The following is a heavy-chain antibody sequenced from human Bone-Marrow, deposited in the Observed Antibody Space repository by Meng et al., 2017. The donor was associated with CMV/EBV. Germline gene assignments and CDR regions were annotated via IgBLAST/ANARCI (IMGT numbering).Heavy chain of an antibody. V-gene: IGHV1-69*05. CDR3: ARGVPAAIRREGYYGMDV. J-gene: IGHJ6*02. Sequence: SVKVSCKASGGTFSSYAISWVRQAPGQGLEWMGGIIPIFGTANYAQKFQGRVTITTDESTSTAYMELSSLRSEDTAVYYCARGVPAAIRREGYYGMDVWGQGTTVTFSS. D-gene: IGHD2-2*02. CDR2: IIPIFGTA. CDR1: GGTFSSYA.